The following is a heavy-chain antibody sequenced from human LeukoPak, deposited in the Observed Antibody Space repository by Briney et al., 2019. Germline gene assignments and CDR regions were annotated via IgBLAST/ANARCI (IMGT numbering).Heavy chain of an antibody. CDR2: IYSAGNT. V-gene: IGHV3-53*01. D-gene: IGHD4/OR15-4a*01. CDR1: GFTVSSNS. J-gene: IGHJ4*02. Sequence: GGSLRLSCTVSGFTVSSNSMSWVRQAPGKGLEWVSFIYSAGNTHYSDSVKGRFTISIDNSKNTLYLQMNSLRAEDTAVYYCARRAGAYSHPYDYWGREPWSPSP. CDR3: ARRAGAYSHPYDY.